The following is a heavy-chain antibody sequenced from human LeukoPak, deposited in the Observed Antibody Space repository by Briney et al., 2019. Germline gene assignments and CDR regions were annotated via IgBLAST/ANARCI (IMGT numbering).Heavy chain of an antibody. Sequence: PSETLTLTCAVYGESFSGYYWSWLRQPPGKGLECIGEINHSGSTNYNPSLKSRVTISVDTSKNQFSLRLSSVTAADTAVYYCARGWIYCGSDCFIHYWGQGTLVTVSS. J-gene: IGHJ4*02. V-gene: IGHV4-34*01. CDR1: GESFSGYY. CDR3: ARGWIYCGSDCFIHY. CDR2: INHSGST. D-gene: IGHD2-21*02.